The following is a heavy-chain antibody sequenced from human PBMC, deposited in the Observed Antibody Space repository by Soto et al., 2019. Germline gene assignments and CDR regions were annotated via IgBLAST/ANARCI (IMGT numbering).Heavy chain of an antibody. CDR2: IGTSGAIT. D-gene: IGHD3-22*01. J-gene: IGHJ4*02. CDR1: GFSFTIFA. Sequence: GGALRLSCAASGFSFTIFAMSWVRLAPGKVLDWFAGIGTSGAITWYADSVTGRLSIFRDHSKNTLYLQLNSLRFQDTAVYYCANDDFSDRGYDYFDYRGPGSPVMVSA. V-gene: IGHV3-23*01. CDR3: ANDDFSDRGYDYFDY.